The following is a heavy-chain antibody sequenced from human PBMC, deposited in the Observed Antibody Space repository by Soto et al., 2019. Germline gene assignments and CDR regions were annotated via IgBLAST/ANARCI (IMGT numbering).Heavy chain of an antibody. V-gene: IGHV3-23*01. J-gene: IGHJ4*02. CDR1: GVSFSNYD. CDR3: AKESMPEHYGDTLFEY. D-gene: IGHD4-17*01. Sequence: EVQLLESGGTLVQPGGSLRLSCVASGVSFSNYDLSWVRQAPGKGLEWVSTFIAGGRTYYADSVKGRFTIARDSSKNKGQLQISDLRPEDTAVYYCAKESMPEHYGDTLFEYWGQGTRVTVSS. CDR2: FIAGGRT.